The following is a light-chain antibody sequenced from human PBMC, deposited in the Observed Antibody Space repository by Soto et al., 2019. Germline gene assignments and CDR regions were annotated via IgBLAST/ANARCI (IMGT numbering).Light chain of an antibody. CDR3: RTWDSTLSAVV. Sequence: QSVLTQPPSVSAAPEQKVTISCSGSNSNIGNNYVSWYQQVPGTAPQLLIYEDYKRPSGSSGRFSGSKSGTSATLGISGLQTGDEADYYCRTWDSTLSAVVFGGGTKLTVL. CDR1: NSNIGNNY. J-gene: IGLJ2*01. CDR2: EDY. V-gene: IGLV1-51*02.